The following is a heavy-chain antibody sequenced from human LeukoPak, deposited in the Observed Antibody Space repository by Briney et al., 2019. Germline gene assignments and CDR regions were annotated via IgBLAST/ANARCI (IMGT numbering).Heavy chain of an antibody. Sequence: ASVKVSCKASGYTFTGYYMHWVRQAPGQGLEWMGWINPNSGGTNYAQKFQGRVTMTRDTSISTAHMELSRLRSDDSAVYYCATVTQQWLVNFDYWGQGTLVTVSS. D-gene: IGHD6-19*01. V-gene: IGHV1-2*02. J-gene: IGHJ4*02. CDR3: ATVTQQWLVNFDY. CDR2: INPNSGGT. CDR1: GYTFTGYY.